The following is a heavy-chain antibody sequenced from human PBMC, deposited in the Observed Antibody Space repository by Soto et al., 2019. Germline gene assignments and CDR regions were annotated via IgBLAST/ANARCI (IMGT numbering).Heavy chain of an antibody. CDR3: ARDQGSYSPGYYYGMDV. J-gene: IGHJ6*02. D-gene: IGHD1-26*01. CDR1: GFTFSSYA. CDR2: ISYDGSNK. Sequence: GGSLRLSCAASGFTFSSYAMHWVRQAPGKGLEWVAVISYDGSNKYYADSVKGRFTISRDNSKNTLYLQMNSLRAEDTAVYYCARDQGSYSPGYYYGMDVWGQGTTVTVSS. V-gene: IGHV3-30-3*01.